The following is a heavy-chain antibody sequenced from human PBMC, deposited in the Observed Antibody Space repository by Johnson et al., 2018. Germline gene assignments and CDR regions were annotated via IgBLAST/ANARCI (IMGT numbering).Heavy chain of an antibody. CDR2: IYPDDSDT. CDR1: GYSFTTYW. D-gene: IGHD3-3*01. J-gene: IGHJ3*02. V-gene: IGHV5-51*01. Sequence: EVQLVESGAEVKKPGESLKISYKGSGYSFTTYWIGWVRQMPGKGLEWMGIIYPDDSDTTYSPSFQGQVTISADKSISTAYLQWCTLKASDTPRYNHASSGQWSDALDIGGQGTMVTVSS. CDR3: ASSGQWSDALDI.